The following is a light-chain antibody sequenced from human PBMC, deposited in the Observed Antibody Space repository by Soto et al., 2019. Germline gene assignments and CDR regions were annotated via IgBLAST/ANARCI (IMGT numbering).Light chain of an antibody. CDR2: DVS. Sequence: QSALTQPASVSGSPGQSITISCTGTSSDIGDYNYVSWYQQHPGKAPQLIIYDVSNRPSGVSNRFSGSKSGNTASLTISGLQAEDEADYYCSSYTSSGTLVVFGGGTKVTVL. CDR1: SSDIGDYNY. CDR3: SSYTSSGTLVV. J-gene: IGLJ2*01. V-gene: IGLV2-14*01.